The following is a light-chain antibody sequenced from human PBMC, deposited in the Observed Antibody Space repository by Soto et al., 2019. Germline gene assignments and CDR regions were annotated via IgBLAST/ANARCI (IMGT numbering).Light chain of an antibody. V-gene: IGKV3D-15*01. J-gene: IGKJ4*01. CDR3: QQYNNWPLT. CDR1: QSVSSGY. Sequence: DIVLTQSPGTLYLSPGERATLPWRVSQSVSSGYLAWYQQRPGQAPRLLIYGASTRATGIPDRFSGSQSGTEFTLTISSLLSEDFAVYSCQQYNNWPLTFGGGTKVDIK. CDR2: GAS.